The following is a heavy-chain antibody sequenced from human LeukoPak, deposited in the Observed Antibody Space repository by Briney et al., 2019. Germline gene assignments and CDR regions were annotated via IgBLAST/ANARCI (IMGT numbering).Heavy chain of an antibody. J-gene: IGHJ3*02. CDR2: IYTSGST. CDR1: GGSISSGSYY. Sequence: SQTLSLTCTVSGGSISSGSYYWSWIRQPAGKGLEWIVRIYTSGSTNYNPSLKSRVTISVDTSKNQFSLKLSSVTAADTAVYYCARDRDSGSYGGRYAFDIWGQGTMVTVSS. D-gene: IGHD1-26*01. V-gene: IGHV4-61*02. CDR3: ARDRDSGSYGGRYAFDI.